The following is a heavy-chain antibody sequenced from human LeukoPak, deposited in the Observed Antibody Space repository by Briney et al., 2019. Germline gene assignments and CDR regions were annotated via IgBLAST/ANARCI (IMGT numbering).Heavy chain of an antibody. CDR1: GVSISSYY. V-gene: IGHV4-4*09. CDR3: AGIPVLKRGSLGAFDI. J-gene: IGHJ3*02. CDR2: IYTSGST. Sequence: SETLSLTCTVSGVSISSYYWSWLRQPPGKGLEWLGYIYTSGSTNYNPSLKSRVTISVDTSKNQFSLKLSSVTAADTAVYYCAGIPVLKRGSLGAFDIWGQGTMVTVSS. D-gene: IGHD1-26*01.